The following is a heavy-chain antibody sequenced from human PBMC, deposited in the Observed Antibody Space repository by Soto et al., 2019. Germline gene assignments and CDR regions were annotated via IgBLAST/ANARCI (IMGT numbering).Heavy chain of an antibody. CDR2: IYYSGST. D-gene: IGHD2-2*01. V-gene: IGHV4-31*03. Sequence: TLSLTCTVSGGSISSGDYYWNWIREHPGKGLEWIGYIYYSGSTYYNPSLQSRVTISLDTSKNQFSLKLSSVTAADTAVYYCARSLYCITTTCAIAHWFDPWGQGTLVTVSS. CDR3: ARSLYCITTTCAIAHWFDP. J-gene: IGHJ5*02. CDR1: GGSISSGDYY.